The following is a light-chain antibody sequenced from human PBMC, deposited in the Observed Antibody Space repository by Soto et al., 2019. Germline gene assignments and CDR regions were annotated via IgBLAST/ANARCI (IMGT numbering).Light chain of an antibody. CDR3: QKYDSAPPT. V-gene: IGKV1-27*01. CDR1: QGISNY. CDR2: AAS. J-gene: IGKJ1*01. Sequence: DIQMTQSPSSLSASVGDRVTITCRASQGISNYLAWYQQELGTPPKLLIYAASTLQSGVPSRFSGSGSGTDFTLTISSLQPEDVATSYCQKYDSAPPTFGQGPKVDIK.